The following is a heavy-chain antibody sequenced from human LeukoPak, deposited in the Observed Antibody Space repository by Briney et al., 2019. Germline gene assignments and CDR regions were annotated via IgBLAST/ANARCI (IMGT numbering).Heavy chain of an antibody. D-gene: IGHD6-13*01. J-gene: IGHJ4*02. CDR2: ISSSSSYI. Sequence: GGSLRLSCAASGFTFSNAWMTWVRQAPGKGLEWVSSISSSSSYIYYADSVKGRFTISRDNAKNSLYLQMNSLRAEDTAVYYCARGRRIAAAGLYYFDYWGQGTLVTVSS. CDR3: ARGRRIAAAGLYYFDY. CDR1: GFTFSNAW. V-gene: IGHV3-21*01.